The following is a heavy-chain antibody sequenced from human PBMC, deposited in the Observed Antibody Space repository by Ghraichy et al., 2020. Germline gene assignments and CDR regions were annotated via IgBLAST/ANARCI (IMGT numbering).Heavy chain of an antibody. Sequence: ASVKVSCKASGYTFTSYAISWVRQAPGQGLEWMGWISAYNGNPNYAQKLQGRVTMTTDTSTSTAYMELRSLRSDDTAVYYCARDRTDILGYCTNGVCYYDAFDIWGQGTMVTVSS. CDR2: ISAYNGNP. CDR3: ARDRTDILGYCTNGVCYYDAFDI. D-gene: IGHD2-8*01. CDR1: GYTFTSYA. J-gene: IGHJ3*02. V-gene: IGHV1-18*01.